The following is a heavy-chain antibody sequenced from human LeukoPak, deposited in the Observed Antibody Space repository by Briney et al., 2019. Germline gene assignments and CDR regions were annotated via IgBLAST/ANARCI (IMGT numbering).Heavy chain of an antibody. J-gene: IGHJ5*02. V-gene: IGHV1-2*04. CDR3: ARDGGSGWYDNWFDP. CDR1: GYTFTGYY. Sequence: PGGSLRLSCAASGYTFTGYYMHWVRQAPGQGLEWMGWINPNSGGTNYAQKFQGWVTMTRDTSISTAYMELNRLRSDDTAVYYCARDGGSGWYDNWFDPWGQGTLVTVSS. D-gene: IGHD6-19*01. CDR2: INPNSGGT.